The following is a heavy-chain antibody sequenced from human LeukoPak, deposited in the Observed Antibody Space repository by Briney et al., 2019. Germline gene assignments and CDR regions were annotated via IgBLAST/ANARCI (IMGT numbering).Heavy chain of an antibody. CDR2: LCGSGSST. CDR3: AKYYYDSSGYYNYFDY. CDR1: GFTFSNYA. D-gene: IGHD3-22*01. J-gene: IGHJ4*02. Sequence: GGSLRLSCAASGFTFSNYAMSWVRQAPGKGLEWVSFLCGSGSSTNYADSVKGRFTISRDNSKNTLYLQMNSLRAEDTAVYYCAKYYYDSSGYYNYFDYWGQGTLVTVSS. V-gene: IGHV3-23*01.